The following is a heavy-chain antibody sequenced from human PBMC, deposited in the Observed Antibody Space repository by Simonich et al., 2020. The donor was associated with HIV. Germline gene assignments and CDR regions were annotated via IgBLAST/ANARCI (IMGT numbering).Heavy chain of an antibody. CDR3: ARTGSAYNSGWYYSDY. Sequence: QVQLQQWGAGLLKPSETLSLTCAVYGGSFSDYYWTWIRQPPGKGLEWSGEINHSGSTNSNPSLKSRGTISVDTSKNQFSLKVSSVTAADTAVYYCARTGSAYNSGWYYSDYWGQGTLVTVSS. V-gene: IGHV4-34*01. J-gene: IGHJ4*02. CDR1: GGSFSDYY. D-gene: IGHD6-19*01. CDR2: INHSGST.